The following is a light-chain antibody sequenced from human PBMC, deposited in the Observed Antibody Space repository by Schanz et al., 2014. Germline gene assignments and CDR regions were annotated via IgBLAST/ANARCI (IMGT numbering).Light chain of an antibody. V-gene: IGKV1-39*01. J-gene: IGKJ3*01. CDR3: QQSYSTLVFT. Sequence: DVQMTQSPSSLSASVGDRVTITCRASQRISSYLNWYQQKPGKAPKFLIYAASNLQSGVPSRFSGSGSGTDFTLTISSLQPEEFATYYCQQSYSTLVFTFGPGTKVDIK. CDR2: AAS. CDR1: QRISSY.